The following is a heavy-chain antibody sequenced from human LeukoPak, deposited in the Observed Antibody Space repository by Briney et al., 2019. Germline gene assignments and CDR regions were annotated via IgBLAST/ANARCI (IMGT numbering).Heavy chain of an antibody. CDR1: GFTFSSYA. D-gene: IGHD2-15*01. V-gene: IGHV3-23*01. Sequence: PGGSLRLSCAASGFTFSSYAMSWVRQAPGKGLEWVSAISGSGGSTYYADSVKGRFTISRDNSKNTLYLQMNSLRAEDTAVYYCAKNPFPPEIVVVAATSFYWGQGTLVTVSS. J-gene: IGHJ4*02. CDR2: ISGSGGST. CDR3: AKNPFPPEIVVVAATSFY.